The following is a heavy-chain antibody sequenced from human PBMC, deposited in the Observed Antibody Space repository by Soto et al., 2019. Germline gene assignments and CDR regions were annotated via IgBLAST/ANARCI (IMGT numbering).Heavy chain of an antibody. CDR1: GFTFSSYE. V-gene: IGHV3-48*03. J-gene: IGHJ3*01. CDR2: ISGYGSTI. D-gene: IGHD3-3*01. Sequence: EVPLVESGGGLVPPGGSLRLSCAAYGFTFSSYEMNWVRQAPGKGLEWVSYISGYGSTIYYADSVKGRFTISRDNAKNSLYLQMNSMRAEDTAVYDCAGDWDFWSGSYRSDAFDLWGQGTMVTVSS. CDR3: AGDWDFWSGSYRSDAFDL.